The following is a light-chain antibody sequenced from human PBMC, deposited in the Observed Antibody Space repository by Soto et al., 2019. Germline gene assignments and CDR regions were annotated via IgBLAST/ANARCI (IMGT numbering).Light chain of an antibody. CDR2: RIS. CDR3: MHTTQSVYT. J-gene: IGKJ2*01. Sequence: DIVMTQTPLFSPVTLGQPASISCRSSESLVHSDGNTYLSWLHQRPGQPPRLLIYRISNRLSGVPDRFSGSGAGTDFTLKISRVEAADVGVYYCMHTTQSVYTFGQGTKVDIK. V-gene: IGKV2-24*01. CDR1: ESLVHSDGNTY.